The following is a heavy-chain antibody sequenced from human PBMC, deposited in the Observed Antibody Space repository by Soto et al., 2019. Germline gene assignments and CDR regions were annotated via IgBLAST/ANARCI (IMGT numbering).Heavy chain of an antibody. V-gene: IGHV4-59*08. Sequence: QVQLQESGPGLVQPSETLSLTCTVSGGSITGYYWSWIRQPPGKGPEWIGNIHYSGSTNYNPSLKSRVPISVDTYKNQFSLRLSSVTAAETAVYYCARHSYYSNPLRFDPWGQGTLVTVSS. D-gene: IGHD4-4*01. CDR3: ARHSYYSNPLRFDP. J-gene: IGHJ5*02. CDR2: IHYSGST. CDR1: GGSITGYY.